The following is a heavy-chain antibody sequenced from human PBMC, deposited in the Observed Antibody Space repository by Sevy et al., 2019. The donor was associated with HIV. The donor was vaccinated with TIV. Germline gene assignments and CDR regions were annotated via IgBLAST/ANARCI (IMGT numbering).Heavy chain of an antibody. CDR2: ISTYNSNK. Sequence: ASVKVSCKASGYTFDSYGITWVRQAPGQGLEWMGWISTYNSNKNYAQKFQGRVTMTTDTSTSIAYMELTSLISDDTAVYHSARGVAVLPTTGVWFDPWGQGTLVTVSS. J-gene: IGHJ5*02. CDR3: ARGVAVLPTTGVWFDP. CDR1: GYTFDSYG. V-gene: IGHV1-18*01. D-gene: IGHD1-26*01.